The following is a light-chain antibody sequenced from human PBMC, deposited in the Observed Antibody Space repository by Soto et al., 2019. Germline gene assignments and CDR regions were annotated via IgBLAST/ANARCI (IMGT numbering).Light chain of an antibody. CDR3: QQYYSTPLT. CDR1: QSVLYNSNNKNY. Sequence: DIVMTQSPDSLAVSLGERATINCKSSQSVLYNSNNKNYLAWYQQKPRQPPKLLIYRASTRESGVPDRFSGSGSGTDFTLTISSLQAEDVAVYYCQQYYSTPLTFGGGTKVEIK. CDR2: RAS. V-gene: IGKV4-1*01. J-gene: IGKJ4*01.